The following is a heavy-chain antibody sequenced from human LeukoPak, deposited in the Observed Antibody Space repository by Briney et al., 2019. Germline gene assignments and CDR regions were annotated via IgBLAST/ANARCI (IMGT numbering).Heavy chain of an antibody. CDR1: GFTFRSYA. CDR2: ISGSSDNT. J-gene: IGHJ4*02. CDR3: AKSPLLRYFDY. Sequence: GGSLRLSCVASGFTFRSYAMSWVRQAPGKGLEWVSVISGSSDNTYYADSVKGRFTISRDNSKNTLYLQMNGLRPEDTAVYYCAKSPLLRYFDYWGQGTLVTVSS. D-gene: IGHD3-9*01. V-gene: IGHV3-23*01.